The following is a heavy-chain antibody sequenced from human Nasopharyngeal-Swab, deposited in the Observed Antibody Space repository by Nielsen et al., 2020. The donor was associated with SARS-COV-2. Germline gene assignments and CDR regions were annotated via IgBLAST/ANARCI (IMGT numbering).Heavy chain of an antibody. J-gene: IGHJ4*02. Sequence: LRLSCAVSGGSISTADFSWNWIRQPPGKGLEWIGYINHRGSTYYNLSLKSRVTISVDRSKNQFSLKLDSVTAADTAVYYCAKGYTYGPPDYYFDYWGQGTLVTVSS. V-gene: IGHV4-30-2*01. CDR1: GGSISTADFS. D-gene: IGHD5-18*01. CDR2: INHRGST. CDR3: AKGYTYGPPDYYFDY.